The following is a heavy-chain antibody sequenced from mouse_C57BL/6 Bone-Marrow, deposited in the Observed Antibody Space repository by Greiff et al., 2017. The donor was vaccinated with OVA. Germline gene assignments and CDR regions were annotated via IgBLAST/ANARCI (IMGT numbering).Heavy chain of an antibody. J-gene: IGHJ4*01. Sequence: EVKVEESGGGLVQPGGSLKLSCAASGFTFSDYGMAWVRQAPRKGPEWVAFISNLAYSIYYADTVTGRFTISRKNAKNTLYLEMSSLRSEDTAMYYCARHYDYAMGYWGQGTSVTVSS. D-gene: IGHD2-4*01. V-gene: IGHV5-15*04. CDR2: ISNLAYSI. CDR3: ARHYDYAMGY. CDR1: GFTFSDYG.